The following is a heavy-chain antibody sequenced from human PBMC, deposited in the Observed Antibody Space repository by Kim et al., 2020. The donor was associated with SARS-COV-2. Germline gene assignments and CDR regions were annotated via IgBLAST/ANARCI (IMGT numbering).Heavy chain of an antibody. CDR3: AGRVFAY. D-gene: IGHD3-10*01. Sequence: GGSLRLSCTASGFGFSVYGMDWVRQAPGKGLEWVAHIDSSGGPIFYTDSVKGRFTMSRDNAKNSLYLQMNRLRDEDTAVYYCAGRVFAYWGQATLVTV. CDR2: IDSSGGPI. V-gene: IGHV3-48*02. CDR1: GFGFSVYG. J-gene: IGHJ4*02.